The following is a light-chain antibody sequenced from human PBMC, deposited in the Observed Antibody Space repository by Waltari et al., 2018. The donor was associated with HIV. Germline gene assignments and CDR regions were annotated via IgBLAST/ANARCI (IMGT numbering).Light chain of an antibody. CDR3: AAWDDSLNGAV. J-gene: IGLJ7*01. V-gene: IGLV1-44*01. Sequence: QSVLTQPPSASGTPGQRVTISCSGSSSHIGSNTVNWYQQLPGTAPKLLIYSNNQRPSGVPDRFSGSKSGTSASLAISGLQSEDEADYYCAAWDDSLNGAVFGGGTQLTVL. CDR2: SNN. CDR1: SSHIGSNT.